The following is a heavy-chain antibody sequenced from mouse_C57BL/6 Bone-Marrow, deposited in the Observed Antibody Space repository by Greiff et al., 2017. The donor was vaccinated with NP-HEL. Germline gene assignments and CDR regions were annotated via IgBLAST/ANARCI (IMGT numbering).Heavy chain of an antibody. Sequence: QVQLQQSGAELVKPGASVKLSCKASGYTFTSYWMHWVKQRPGQGLEWIGMIHPNSGSTNYNEKFKSKATLTVDKSSSTAYMQVSSLTSEDSAVYYCARVLGSAWFAYWGQGTLVTVSA. CDR3: ARVLGSAWFAY. V-gene: IGHV1-64*01. CDR2: IHPNSGST. D-gene: IGHD4-1*01. CDR1: GYTFTSYW. J-gene: IGHJ3*01.